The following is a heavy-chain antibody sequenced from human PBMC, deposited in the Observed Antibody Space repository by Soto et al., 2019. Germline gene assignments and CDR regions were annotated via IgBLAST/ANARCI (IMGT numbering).Heavy chain of an antibody. D-gene: IGHD2-21*02. V-gene: IGHV1-8*01. Sequence: ASVKVSCKTSGYTFTDYDINWVRQAPGQGLEWMGWVSPDNGNAGYAQHFQGRVTLTSDTSISTVYMELSSLTSEDTAVYYCEVTTGYWGQGTMVTVPS. CDR1: GYTFTDYD. CDR2: VSPDNGNA. CDR3: EVTTGY. J-gene: IGHJ4*02.